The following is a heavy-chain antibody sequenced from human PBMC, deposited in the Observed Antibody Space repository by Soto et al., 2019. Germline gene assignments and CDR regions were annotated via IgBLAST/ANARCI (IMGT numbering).Heavy chain of an antibody. V-gene: IGHV2-5*02. J-gene: IGHJ5*02. CDR1: GVSLSTTGVG. D-gene: IGHD3-3*01. CDR3: SHNAPFYDFWSGDKKYTWFDH. CDR2: IYWDDDK. Sequence: SGPTLVNRTHTLTLTCSFCGVSLSTTGVGVGWIRQPPGKALEWLALIYWDDDKRYSPSLKTRLTITKDTSENQVVLTMTNMHHLHTRTCYFSHNAPFYDFWSGDKKYTWFDHLGQGTPVTVSS.